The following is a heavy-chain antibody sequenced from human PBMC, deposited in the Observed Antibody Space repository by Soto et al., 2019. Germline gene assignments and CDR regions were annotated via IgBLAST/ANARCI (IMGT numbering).Heavy chain of an antibody. Sequence: QVQLVESGGGVVQPGRSLTLSCEASGFAIRNNAIHWVRQAPGKGLDWVAVISFEGSHKYYADSVKARCTVSRDNSKNKVSLQVDRLTSEDSSLYYCVRAAGIAAAGSSPGVLWGQGTRVTVSS. J-gene: IGHJ4*02. CDR1: GFAIRNNA. CDR2: ISFEGSHK. D-gene: IGHD6-13*01. V-gene: IGHV3-30-3*02. CDR3: VRAAGIAAAGSSPGVL.